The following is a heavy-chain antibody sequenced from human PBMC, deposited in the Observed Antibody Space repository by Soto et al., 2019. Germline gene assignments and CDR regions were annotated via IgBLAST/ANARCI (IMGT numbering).Heavy chain of an antibody. D-gene: IGHD3-9*01. Sequence: GGSLRLSCAASGFTFSSYWMSWVRQAPGKGLEWVANIKQDGSEKYYVDSVKGRFTISRDNAKNSLYLQMNSLRAEDTAVYYCARAGPDVLRYFDWVSDQGGYYYGMDVWGQGTTVTVAS. J-gene: IGHJ6*02. CDR2: IKQDGSEK. V-gene: IGHV3-7*04. CDR3: ARAGPDVLRYFDWVSDQGGYYYGMDV. CDR1: GFTFSSYW.